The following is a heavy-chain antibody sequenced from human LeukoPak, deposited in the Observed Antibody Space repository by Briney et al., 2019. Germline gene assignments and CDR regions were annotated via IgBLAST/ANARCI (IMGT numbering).Heavy chain of an antibody. CDR2: IYYSGST. J-gene: IGHJ4*02. D-gene: IGHD6-19*01. CDR1: GGSISTYY. Sequence: SETLSLTCTVSGGSISTYYWSWIRQPPGKGLEWVGYIYYSGSTNYNPSLKSRVTISVDTSKNQFSLKLSSVTAADTAVYYCAGGSSGWYDYWGQGTLVTVSS. CDR3: AGGSSGWYDY. V-gene: IGHV4-59*01.